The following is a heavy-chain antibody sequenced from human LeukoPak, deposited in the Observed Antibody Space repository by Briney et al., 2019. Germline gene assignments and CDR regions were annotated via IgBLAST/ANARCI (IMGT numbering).Heavy chain of an antibody. V-gene: IGHV3-21*01. D-gene: IGHD3-3*01. CDR1: GFTFSSYS. J-gene: IGHJ5*02. CDR3: ARDGFHALRFTNWFDP. CDR2: ISSSSSYI. Sequence: PGGSLRLSCAASGFTFSSYSMNWVRQAPGKGLEWVSSISSSSSYIYYADSVKGRFTISRDNAKNSLYLQMNSLRAEDTAVYYCARDGFHALRFTNWFDPWGQGTLVTVSS.